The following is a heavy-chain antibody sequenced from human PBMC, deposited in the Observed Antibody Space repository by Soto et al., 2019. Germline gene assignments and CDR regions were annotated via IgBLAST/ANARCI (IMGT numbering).Heavy chain of an antibody. CDR3: ARDLAKGGGSAGFDY. Sequence: ASVKVSCKASGYTFTVYYMHWVRQAPGQGLEWMGWINPKSGGTMYPQKFQGRVTMTWDTSISTAYMALTRLRSDDTAVYYCARDLAKGGGSAGFDYWGQGTLVTVSS. V-gene: IGHV1-2*02. J-gene: IGHJ4*02. CDR1: GYTFTVYY. D-gene: IGHD1-26*01. CDR2: INPKSGGT.